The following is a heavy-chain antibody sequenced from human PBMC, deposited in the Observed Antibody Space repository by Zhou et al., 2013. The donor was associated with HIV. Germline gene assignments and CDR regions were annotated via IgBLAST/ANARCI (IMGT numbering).Heavy chain of an antibody. V-gene: IGHV1-2*02. CDR1: GYNFIDYS. Sequence: QVRLVQSGAAMRKPGSSVRISCETFGYNFIDYSIHWVRHVPGKGLEWMGWMKPARGAVNYARNFQGRVTMTRQFSYDDTDRGTAYMELTGLTSADTADYYCVRRAVCDHCGNFHFQHWGQGTLVVVSS. J-gene: IGHJ1*01. CDR3: VRRAVCDHCGNFHFQH. D-gene: IGHD2-21*01. CDR2: MKPARGAV.